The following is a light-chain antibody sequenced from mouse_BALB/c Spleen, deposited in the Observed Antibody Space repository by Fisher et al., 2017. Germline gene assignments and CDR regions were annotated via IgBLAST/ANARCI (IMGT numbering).Light chain of an antibody. CDR1: SSVSY. Sequence: IVMTQTTAIMSASPGEKVTMTCSASSSVSYMHWYQQKPGSSPRLLIYDTSNLASGVPVRFSGSGSGTSYSLTISRMEAEDAATYYCQQWSSYPPITFGAGTKLELK. CDR3: QQWSSYPPIT. J-gene: IGKJ5*01. V-gene: IGKV4-55*01. CDR2: DTS.